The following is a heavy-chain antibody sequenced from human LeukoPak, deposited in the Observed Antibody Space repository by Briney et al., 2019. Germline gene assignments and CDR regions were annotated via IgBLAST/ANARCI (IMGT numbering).Heavy chain of an antibody. CDR2: INPKTGAT. J-gene: IGHJ1*01. CDR1: GYTFTDYY. CDR3: ARDLEDIEVVLLATGTEYFQH. V-gene: IGHV1-2*02. D-gene: IGHD2-15*01. Sequence: ASVKVSCKASGYTFTDYYMHWVRQAPGQGFEWMGWINPKTGATNYAQKFQGRVTMTRDTSLSAAYMEVNRLRSDDTAVYYCARDLEDIEVVLLATGTEYFQHWGQGTLVTVSS.